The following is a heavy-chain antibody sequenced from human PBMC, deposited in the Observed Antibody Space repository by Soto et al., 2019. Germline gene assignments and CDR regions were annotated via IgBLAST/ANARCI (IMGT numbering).Heavy chain of an antibody. Sequence: QVQLLQSGGEVKKPGSSVKVSCNSSDHTFTYYGINLVRRAPGQGLEWMGWISGYNGNTKYAQKFQDRVTMSADTSTRTAYMEMRSLTSDDTAVYFCAATGGHYFGLDVWGQGTTVTVSS. D-gene: IGHD2-8*02. CDR2: ISGYNGNT. CDR3: AATGGHYFGLDV. CDR1: DHTFTYYG. J-gene: IGHJ6*02. V-gene: IGHV1-18*01.